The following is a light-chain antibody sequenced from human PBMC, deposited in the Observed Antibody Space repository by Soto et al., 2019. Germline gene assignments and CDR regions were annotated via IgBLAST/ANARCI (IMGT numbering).Light chain of an antibody. J-gene: IGKJ1*01. CDR2: HTS. Sequence: ETVLTQSPATLSLSPGERATLSCRASQSVCGSLAWYQQRPGQAPRLLVYHTSSRATGIPDRFSASGSGTDFTLSISRLEPGDFAVYYCQQYDKSPRTFGQGTKVDIK. CDR3: QQYDKSPRT. CDR1: QSVCGS. V-gene: IGKV3-20*01.